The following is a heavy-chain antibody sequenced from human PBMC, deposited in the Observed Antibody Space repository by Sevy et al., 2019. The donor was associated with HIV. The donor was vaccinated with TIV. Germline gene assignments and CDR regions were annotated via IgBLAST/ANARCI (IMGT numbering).Heavy chain of an antibody. CDR2: INHSGST. Sequence: SETLSLTCAVYGGSFSGYYWSWIRQPPGKGLEWIGEINHSGSTNYNPSLKSRVTISVDTSKNQFSLKLSSVTAADTAVYYCARGSLGGSKDFDYWGQGTLVTVSS. D-gene: IGHD2-15*01. J-gene: IGHJ4*02. CDR3: ARGSLGGSKDFDY. CDR1: GGSFSGYY. V-gene: IGHV4-34*01.